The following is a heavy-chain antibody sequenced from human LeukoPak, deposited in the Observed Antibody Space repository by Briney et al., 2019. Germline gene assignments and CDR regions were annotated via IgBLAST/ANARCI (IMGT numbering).Heavy chain of an antibody. V-gene: IGHV4-4*07. Sequence: LRLSCTASGFTFGDYAMSWIRQPAGKGLEWIGRIYTSGSTNYNPSLKSRVTISVDTSKNQFSLKLSSVTAADTAVYYCARGIVVVPAAPRGDAFDIWGQGTMVTVSS. CDR3: ARGIVVVPAAPRGDAFDI. J-gene: IGHJ3*02. D-gene: IGHD2-2*01. CDR2: IYTSGST. CDR1: GFTFGDYA.